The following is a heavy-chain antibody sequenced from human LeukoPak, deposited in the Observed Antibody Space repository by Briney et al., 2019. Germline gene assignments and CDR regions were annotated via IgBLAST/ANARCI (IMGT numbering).Heavy chain of an antibody. CDR3: ARDPPRWLQTQYHLDQ. V-gene: IGHV4-61*02. J-gene: IGHJ4*02. CDR2: IYTSGST. CDR1: GGSISSGSYY. D-gene: IGHD5-24*01. Sequence: SQTLSLTCTVSGGSISSGSYYWSWIRQPAGKRLEWIGRIYTSGSTNYNPSLKSRVTISVDTSKNQFSLKLSSVTAADTAVDYCARDPPRWLQTQYHLDQWGQGTLVTVSS.